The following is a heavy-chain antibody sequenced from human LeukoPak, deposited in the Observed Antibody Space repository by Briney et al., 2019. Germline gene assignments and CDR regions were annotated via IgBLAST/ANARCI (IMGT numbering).Heavy chain of an antibody. D-gene: IGHD6-19*01. CDR3: ASSVAATIDY. V-gene: IGHV4-61*02. Sequence: SQTLSLTCTVSGGSISSGSYYWSWIRQPAGKGLEWIGRIYTSGSTNYNPSLKSRVTISVDTSKNQFSLKLSSVTAADTAVYYCASSVAATIDYWGQGTLVTVSS. CDR2: IYTSGST. J-gene: IGHJ4*02. CDR1: GGSISSGSYY.